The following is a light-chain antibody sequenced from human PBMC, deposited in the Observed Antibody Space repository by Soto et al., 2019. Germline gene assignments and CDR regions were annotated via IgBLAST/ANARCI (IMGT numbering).Light chain of an antibody. CDR3: GAEHGSGSNFVV. Sequence: QSVLTQPPSASVGASITLTCTLSSGYSNYKVDWYQQRPGKGPRFVMRVGTGGIVGSKGDGIPDRFSVLGSGLNRYLTIKNIQEDDESDYHCGAEHGSGSNFVVFGGGTKLTVL. V-gene: IGLV9-49*01. J-gene: IGLJ2*01. CDR1: SGYSNYK. CDR2: VGTGGIVG.